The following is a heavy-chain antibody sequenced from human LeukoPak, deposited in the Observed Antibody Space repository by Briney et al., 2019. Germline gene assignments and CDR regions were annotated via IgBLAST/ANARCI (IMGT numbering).Heavy chain of an antibody. CDR2: ILFVGSNN. CDR1: GFTFRSSG. J-gene: IGHJ4*02. Sequence: GGSLRLSCGAPGFTFRSSGMHRVRQTPGKGLECVSVILFVGSNNFYSHSVKGRFTISRDNSKNTLYLQMDSLRTDDTALYYCAKGGRWQLKEASNFDHWGQGTLVAVSS. D-gene: IGHD1-1*01. V-gene: IGHV3-30*18. CDR3: AKGGRWQLKEASNFDH.